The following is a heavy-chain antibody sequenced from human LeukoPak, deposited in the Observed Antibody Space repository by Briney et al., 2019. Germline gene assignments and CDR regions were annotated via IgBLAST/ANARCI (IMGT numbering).Heavy chain of an antibody. CDR1: GGSLTTNTFY. CDR2: VYYTGIT. Sequence: PSETLSLTCTLSGGSLTTNTFYWGWLRQPPGKGLEWIGTVYYTGITHYNPSLKSRITISVDTSKNHFSLNLTSVTAADTAVYFCARHGRLTDHSIRYWGQGLLVTVAS. CDR3: ARHGRLTDHSIRY. V-gene: IGHV4-39*01. J-gene: IGHJ4*02. D-gene: IGHD2-15*01.